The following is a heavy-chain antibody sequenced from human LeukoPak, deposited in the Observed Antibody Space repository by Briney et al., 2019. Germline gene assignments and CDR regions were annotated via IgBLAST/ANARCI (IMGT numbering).Heavy chain of an antibody. CDR2: IYYSGST. CDR1: GGSISSSSYY. J-gene: IGHJ3*02. D-gene: IGHD6-13*01. Sequence: SETLSLTCTVSGGSISSSSYYWGWIRQPPGKGLEWIGSIYYSGSTYYNPSLKSRVTISVDTSKNQFSLKLSSVTAADTAVYYCARPILEIAAARRILNAFDIWGQGTMVTVSS. V-gene: IGHV4-39*01. CDR3: ARPILEIAAARRILNAFDI.